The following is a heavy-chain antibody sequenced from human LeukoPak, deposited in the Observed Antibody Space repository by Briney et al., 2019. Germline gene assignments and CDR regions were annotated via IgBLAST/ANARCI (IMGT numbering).Heavy chain of an antibody. J-gene: IGHJ4*02. CDR2: IKQDGSEK. CDR3: ARDRIQLWSEFDY. V-gene: IGHV3-7*01. CDR1: GFTFSSYW. D-gene: IGHD5-18*01. Sequence: PGGSLRLSCAASGFTFSSYWMSWVRQAPGKGLEWVANIKQDGSEKYYVDSVKGRFTISRDNSKNTLYLQMNSLRAEDTAVYYCARDRIQLWSEFDYWGQGTLVTVSS.